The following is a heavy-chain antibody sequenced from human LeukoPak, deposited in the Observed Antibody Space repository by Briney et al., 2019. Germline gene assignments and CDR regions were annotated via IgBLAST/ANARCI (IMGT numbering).Heavy chain of an antibody. CDR1: GFTFSSYW. CDR3: ATDRDTRWQNRFDS. J-gene: IGHJ4*02. CDR2: IKQDGSEK. V-gene: IGHV3-7*01. D-gene: IGHD1-14*01. Sequence: GGSLRLSCAASGFTFSSYWMSWVRQAPGKGLVWVANIKQDGSEKYYVDSVKGRFTITRDNAKNSLYLHMNSLRAEDTAVYYCATDRDTRWQNRFDSWGQGTLVTVSS.